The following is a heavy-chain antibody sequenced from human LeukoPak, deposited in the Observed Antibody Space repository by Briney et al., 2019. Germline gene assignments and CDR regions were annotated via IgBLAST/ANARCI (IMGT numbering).Heavy chain of an antibody. CDR2: IKQDGSEK. V-gene: IGHV3-7*01. Sequence: PGGSLRLSCAASGFTFSSYWMSWVRQAPGKGLEWVANIKQDGSEKYYVDSMKGRFTISRDNAKNSLYLQMNSLRAEDTAVYYCARNLRAAAGWSDYWGQGTLVTVSS. CDR3: ARNLRAAAGWSDY. D-gene: IGHD6-13*01. J-gene: IGHJ4*02. CDR1: GFTFSSYW.